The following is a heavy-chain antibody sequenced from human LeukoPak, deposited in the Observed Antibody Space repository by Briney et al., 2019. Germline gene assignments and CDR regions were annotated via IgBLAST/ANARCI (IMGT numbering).Heavy chain of an antibody. CDR3: ARDLLGYCSSTSCPRTGYGMDV. D-gene: IGHD2-2*01. J-gene: IGHJ6*04. CDR1: GGTFSSYA. Sequence: SVKVSCKASGGTFSSYAISWVRQAPGQGLEWMGVIIPIFGTANYAQKFQGRVTITADESTSTAYMELSSLRSEDTAVYYCARDLLGYCSSTSCPRTGYGMDVWGKGTTVTVSS. CDR2: IIPIFGTA. V-gene: IGHV1-69*13.